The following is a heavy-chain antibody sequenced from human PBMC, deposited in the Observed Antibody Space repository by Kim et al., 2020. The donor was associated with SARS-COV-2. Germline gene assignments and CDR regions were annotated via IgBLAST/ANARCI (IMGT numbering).Heavy chain of an antibody. V-gene: IGHV4-59*13. CDR1: GGSISSYY. D-gene: IGHD3-22*01. Sequence: SETLSLTCTVSGGSISSYYWSWIRQSPGKGLEWIGYIYYSGSTNYNPSLKSRVTISVDTSKNQFSLKLSSVTAADTAVYYCARDALYYYDSSGYYYYYYGMDVWGQGTTVTVSS. J-gene: IGHJ6*02. CDR2: IYYSGST. CDR3: ARDALYYYDSSGYYYYYYGMDV.